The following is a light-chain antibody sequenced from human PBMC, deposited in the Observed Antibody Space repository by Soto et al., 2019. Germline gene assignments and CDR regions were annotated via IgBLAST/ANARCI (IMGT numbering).Light chain of an antibody. CDR1: QRISIS. V-gene: IGKV1-39*01. Sequence: DIQMTHSPSSLSASLGDRVTINCRASQRISISLNWYQQKPGKAPKLLIYAAYSLQSGVPSRFSGSGSWTDFTLTISSLQPEDFATYYCQPIYSTPYTFGQGTKLEIK. CDR3: QPIYSTPYT. CDR2: AAY. J-gene: IGKJ2*01.